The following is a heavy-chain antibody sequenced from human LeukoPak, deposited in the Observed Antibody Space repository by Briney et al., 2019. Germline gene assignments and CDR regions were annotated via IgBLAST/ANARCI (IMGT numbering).Heavy chain of an antibody. CDR1: GGSFSSYA. Sequence: SVKVSCKASGGSFSSYAISWVRQAPGQGLEWMGGIIPIFGTANYAQKFQGRVTITTDESTSTAYMELSSLRSEDTAVYYCAGTNCSSTTCYGGDYYYYYMDVWGKGTTVTVSS. J-gene: IGHJ6*03. V-gene: IGHV1-69*05. CDR3: AGTNCSSTTCYGGDYYYYYMDV. CDR2: IIPIFGTA. D-gene: IGHD2-2*01.